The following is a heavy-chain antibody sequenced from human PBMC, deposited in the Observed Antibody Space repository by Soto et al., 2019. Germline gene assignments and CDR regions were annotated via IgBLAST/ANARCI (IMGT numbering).Heavy chain of an antibody. J-gene: IGHJ4*02. D-gene: IGHD6-6*01. V-gene: IGHV3-23*01. CDR3: AKDLRSTSANKTPH. Sequence: GGSLRLSCAASGFTFSSYAMSWVRQAPGKGLEWVSAISGSGGSTYYADSVKGRFTISRDNSKNTLYLQMNSLRVEDTAVYYCAKDLRSTSANKTPHWGQGTLVTVSS. CDR2: ISGSGGST. CDR1: GFTFSSYA.